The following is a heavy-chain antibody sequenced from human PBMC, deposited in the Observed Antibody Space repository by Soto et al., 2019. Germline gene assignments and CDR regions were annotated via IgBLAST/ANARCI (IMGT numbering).Heavy chain of an antibody. CDR1: GFTFSSYA. D-gene: IGHD6-19*01. Sequence: GGSLRLSCVASGFTFSSYAMSWVRQAPGKGLEWVSSITGGGLTTYSADSVKGRFTISLDDSKSTLYLQMNSLRAEDTAIYYCAKDPRAYSSGWGRFDFWGQGTLVTVSS. J-gene: IGHJ4*02. CDR3: AKDPRAYSSGWGRFDF. V-gene: IGHV3-23*01. CDR2: ITGGGLTT.